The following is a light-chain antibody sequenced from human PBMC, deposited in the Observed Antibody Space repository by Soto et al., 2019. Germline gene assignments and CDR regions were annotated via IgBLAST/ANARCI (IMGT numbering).Light chain of an antibody. CDR1: QSVGSY. Sequence: EIVMTQAPATLSVPPGERATLSCRASQSVGSYLAWYQQKPGQAPRLLIYGASTRATGIPARFSGSGSGTDFTLTISSLQPDDFATYYCQQYNSYLWTFGQGTKVDIK. CDR2: GAS. V-gene: IGKV3-15*01. CDR3: QQYNSYLWT. J-gene: IGKJ1*01.